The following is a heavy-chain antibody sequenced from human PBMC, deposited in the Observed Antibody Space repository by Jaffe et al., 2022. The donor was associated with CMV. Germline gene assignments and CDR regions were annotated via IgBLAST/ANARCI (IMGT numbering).Heavy chain of an antibody. CDR2: TRNKANSYTT. CDR3: ARVAVEREHSGYDSGFDY. J-gene: IGHJ4*02. CDR1: GFTFSDHY. V-gene: IGHV3-72*01. D-gene: IGHD5-12*01. Sequence: EVQLVESGGGLVQPGGSLRLSCAASGFTFSDHYMDWVRQAPGKGLEWVGRTRNKANSYTTEYAASVKGRFTISRDDSKNSLYLQMNSLKTEDTAVYYCARVAVEREHSGYDSGFDYWGQGTLVTVSS.